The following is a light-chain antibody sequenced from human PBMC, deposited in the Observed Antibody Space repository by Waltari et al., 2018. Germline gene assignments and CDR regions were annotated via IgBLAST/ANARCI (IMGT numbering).Light chain of an antibody. CDR2: GTS. CDR3: QQYDYWPWT. Sequence: IVMTQSPATPSLSPGESATLSCRASQSGRSTFAWFQQKPGQPPRLLIYGTSTRATGIPARFTGSGSGTEFSLTISSLQPEDFATYYCQQYDYWPWTFGQGTRVETK. J-gene: IGKJ1*01. CDR1: QSGRST. V-gene: IGKV3D-15*01.